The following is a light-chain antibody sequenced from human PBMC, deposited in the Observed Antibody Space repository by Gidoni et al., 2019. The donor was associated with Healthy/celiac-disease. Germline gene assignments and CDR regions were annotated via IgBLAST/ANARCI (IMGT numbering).Light chain of an antibody. CDR2: EVS. J-gene: IGLJ1*01. CDR3: SSYTSSSTFEV. Sequence: QSALTQPASVSGSPGQSITISCTGTSSDVGGYNDVSWYQQHPGKAPKLIIYEVSNRPSGVSNRFSGSKSGNTASLTISGLQAEDEADYYCSSYTSSSTFEVFGTGTKVTV. CDR1: SSDVGGYND. V-gene: IGLV2-14*01.